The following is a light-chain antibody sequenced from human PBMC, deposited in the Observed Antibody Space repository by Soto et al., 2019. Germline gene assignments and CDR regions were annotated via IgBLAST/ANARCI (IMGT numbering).Light chain of an antibody. Sequence: QSVLTQAPSASETPGQRVTISCSGGSSNIGRNTVNWYQQLPGTAPKLLICSNNRRPSGVPDRFSGSKSGTSASLAISGLQSEDEADYYCAAWDDSLTDYVFGTGTKVTVL. J-gene: IGLJ1*01. CDR1: SSNIGRNT. CDR3: AAWDDSLTDYV. CDR2: SNN. V-gene: IGLV1-44*01.